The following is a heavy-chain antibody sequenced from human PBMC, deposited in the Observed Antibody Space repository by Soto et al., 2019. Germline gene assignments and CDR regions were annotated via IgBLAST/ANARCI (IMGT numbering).Heavy chain of an antibody. J-gene: IGHJ4*02. Sequence: EVQLLESGGGLVQPGGSLRVSCAASGFTFRNFVMSWVRQAPGKGLEWVSAIRGSGGETFYADSVKGRFTISRDNSRNTLYLQMNSLGDEDTALYFCAQDRGWGVVSPSHDYWGREPWSPSPQ. CDR1: GFTFRNFV. CDR2: IRGSGGET. CDR3: AQDRGWGVVSPSHDY. D-gene: IGHD2-21*01. V-gene: IGHV3-23*01.